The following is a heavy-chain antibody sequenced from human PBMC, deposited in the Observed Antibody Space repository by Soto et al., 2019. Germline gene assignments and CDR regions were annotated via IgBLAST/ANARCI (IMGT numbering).Heavy chain of an antibody. Sequence: EVQLVESGGGLVQPGRSLRLSCVASGFTFDDYAMHWVRQTPRKGLEWVSSIDWNGGSTAYADSVKGRFTISRDNARNSLYLQMNSLRPEDTALYYCVKGRGSYFVYFGLDVWGQGTTVTVSS. CDR1: GFTFDDYA. J-gene: IGHJ6*02. D-gene: IGHD1-26*01. V-gene: IGHV3-9*01. CDR3: VKGRGSYFVYFGLDV. CDR2: IDWNGGST.